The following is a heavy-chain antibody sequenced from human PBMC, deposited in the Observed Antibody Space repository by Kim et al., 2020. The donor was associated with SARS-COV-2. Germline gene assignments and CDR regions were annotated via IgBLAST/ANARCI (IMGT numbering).Heavy chain of an antibody. V-gene: IGHV4-34*01. CDR2: INHSGST. Sequence: SETLSLTCAVYGGSFSGYYWSWIRQPPGKGLEWIGEINHSGSTNYNPSLKSRVTISVDTSKNQFSLKLSSVTAADTAVYYCARFSRMVRGVFWFDPWGQGTLVTVSS. D-gene: IGHD3-10*01. CDR3: ARFSRMVRGVFWFDP. J-gene: IGHJ5*02. CDR1: GGSFSGYY.